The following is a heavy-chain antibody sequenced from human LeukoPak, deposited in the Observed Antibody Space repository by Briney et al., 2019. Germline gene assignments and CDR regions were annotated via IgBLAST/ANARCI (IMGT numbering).Heavy chain of an antibody. CDR2: ISGSGGGT. V-gene: IGHV3-23*01. D-gene: IGHD1-14*01. Sequence: HPGGSLRLSCAASGFTFSSYALSWVRQVPGKGLEWVSTISGSGGGTYYPDSLKGRFTISRDNFRNTLFLQMNSLRAEDTAVYYCAKDDRTVFVGVGWFDPWGQGTLVTVSS. J-gene: IGHJ5*02. CDR1: GFTFSSYA. CDR3: AKDDRTVFVGVGWFDP.